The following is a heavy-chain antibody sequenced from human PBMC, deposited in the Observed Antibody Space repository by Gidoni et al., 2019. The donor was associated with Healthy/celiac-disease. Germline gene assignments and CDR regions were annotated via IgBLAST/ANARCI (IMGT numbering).Heavy chain of an antibody. Sequence: QVQLVESGGGLVKPGGSLRLSCAASVFTFRDYYMSWIRQAPGKGLEWVSYISSSSSYTNYADSVKGRFTISRDNAKNSLYLQMNSLRAEDTAVYYCARGIAVAGTEWFDPWGQGTLVTVSS. D-gene: IGHD6-19*01. CDR2: ISSSSSYT. CDR3: ARGIAVAGTEWFDP. CDR1: VFTFRDYY. J-gene: IGHJ5*02. V-gene: IGHV3-11*06.